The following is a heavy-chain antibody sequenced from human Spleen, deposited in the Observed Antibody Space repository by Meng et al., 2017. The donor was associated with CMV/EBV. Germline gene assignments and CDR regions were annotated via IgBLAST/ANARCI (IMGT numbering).Heavy chain of an antibody. Sequence: GSLRLSCSVSGGSISSYHWSWIRQPPGRGLEWIGNTYYSGSTNYNPSLKSRVTMSGDTSNNQFSLELSSVTAADTAVYYCARCGAAAGDFDYWGQGTLVTVS. CDR2: TYYSGST. CDR1: GGSISSYH. D-gene: IGHD1-14*01. CDR3: ARCGAAAGDFDY. V-gene: IGHV4-59*01. J-gene: IGHJ4*02.